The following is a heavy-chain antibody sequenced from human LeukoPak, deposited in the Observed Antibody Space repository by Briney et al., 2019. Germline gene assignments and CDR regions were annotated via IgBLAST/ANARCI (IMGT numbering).Heavy chain of an antibody. D-gene: IGHD3-10*01. CDR2: IKQDGNEK. CDR1: GFTFSSYW. Sequence: GGSLRLSCAASGFTFSSYWMSWVRQAPGKGLEWVANIKQDGNEKYYVDSVKGRFTISRDNAKNSLYLQMNSLRAEDTAVYYCARDRDGYYFDYWGQGTLVTVTS. J-gene: IGHJ4*02. V-gene: IGHV3-7*01. CDR3: ARDRDGYYFDY.